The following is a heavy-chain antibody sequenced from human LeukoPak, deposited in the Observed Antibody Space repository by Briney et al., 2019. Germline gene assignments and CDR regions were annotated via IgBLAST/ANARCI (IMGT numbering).Heavy chain of an antibody. CDR1: GGTFSSYA. V-gene: IGHV1-2*02. Sequence: ASVKVSCKASGGTFSSYAISWVRQAPGQGLEWMGWINPNSGGTNYAQKFQGRVTMTRDTSISTAYMELSRLRPDDTAVYYCARVWNYELDYWGQGTLVTVSS. D-gene: IGHD1-7*01. CDR2: INPNSGGT. CDR3: ARVWNYELDY. J-gene: IGHJ4*02.